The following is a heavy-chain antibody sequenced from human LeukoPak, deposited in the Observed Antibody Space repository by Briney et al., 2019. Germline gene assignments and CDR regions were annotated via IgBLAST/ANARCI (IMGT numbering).Heavy chain of an antibody. Sequence: GGSLRLSCAASGFTFSDYYMSWIRQAPGKGLEWVSYISSSSSYTNYADSVKGRFTISRDNSKNTLYLQMNSLRAEDTAVYFCARDSSGYLYFDNWGQGTLVTVSS. CDR3: ARDSSGYLYFDN. CDR2: ISSSSSYT. V-gene: IGHV3-11*05. CDR1: GFTFSDYY. J-gene: IGHJ4*02. D-gene: IGHD3-22*01.